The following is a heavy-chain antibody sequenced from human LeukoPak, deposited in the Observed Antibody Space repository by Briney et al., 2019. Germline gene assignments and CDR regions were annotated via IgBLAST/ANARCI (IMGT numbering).Heavy chain of an antibody. CDR2: INHSGST. D-gene: IGHD2-2*01. CDR1: GGSFSGYY. J-gene: IGHJ6*03. V-gene: IGHV4-34*01. CDR3: ARHPRRVPAAKYYYYMDV. Sequence: SETLSLTCAVYGGSFSGYYWSWIRQPPGKGLEWIGEINHSGSTNYIPSLKSRVTISVDTSKNQFSLKLSSVTAADTAVYYCARHPRRVPAAKYYYYMDVWGKGTTVTVSS.